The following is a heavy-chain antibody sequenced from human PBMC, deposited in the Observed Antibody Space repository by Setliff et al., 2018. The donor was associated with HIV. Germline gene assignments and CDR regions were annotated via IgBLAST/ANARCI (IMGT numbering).Heavy chain of an antibody. CDR1: GESFSTYF. D-gene: IGHD2-8*01. V-gene: IGHV4-34*01. CDR3: ATGLIMAPDY. J-gene: IGHJ4*02. CDR2: INHSGNT. Sequence: PSETLSLTCAVYGESFSTYFWNWIRQPPGKGLEWIGQINHSGNTSYNPSLKSRVTISMGTSRNQFSLKLRSVTAADTAVYYCATGLIMAPDYWGQGSLVTVSS.